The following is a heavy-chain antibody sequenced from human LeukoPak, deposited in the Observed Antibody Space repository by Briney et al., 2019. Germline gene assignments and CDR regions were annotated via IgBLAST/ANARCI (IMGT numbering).Heavy chain of an antibody. CDR1: GGSISSYY. Sequence: PSQTLSLTCTVSGGSISSYYWSWIRQPPGKGLEWIGYIYYSGSTNYNPSLKSRVTISVDTSKNQFSLKLSSVTAADTAVYYCARLSSKATVDYWGQGTLVTVSS. CDR2: IYYSGST. J-gene: IGHJ4*02. D-gene: IGHD2/OR15-2a*01. CDR3: ARLSSKATVDY. V-gene: IGHV4-59*08.